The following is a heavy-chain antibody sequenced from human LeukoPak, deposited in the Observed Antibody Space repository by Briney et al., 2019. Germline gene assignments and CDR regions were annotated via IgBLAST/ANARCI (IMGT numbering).Heavy chain of an antibody. CDR1: GYTFTSYD. V-gene: IGHV1-8*01. CDR2: MNPNSGNT. D-gene: IGHD1-7*01. CDR3: ATVLAWNYVQFDY. Sequence: ASVKVSCKASGYTFTSYDINWVRQATGQGLEWMGWMNPNSGNTGYAQKFQGRVTMTRNTSISTAYMELSSLRSEDTAVYYCATVLAWNYVQFDYWGQGTLVTVSS. J-gene: IGHJ4*02.